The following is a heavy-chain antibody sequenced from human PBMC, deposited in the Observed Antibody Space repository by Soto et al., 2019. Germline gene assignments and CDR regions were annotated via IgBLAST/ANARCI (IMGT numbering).Heavy chain of an antibody. CDR1: GGSISSYY. Sequence: QVQLQESGPGLVKPSETLSLTCTVSGGSISSYYWRWIRQPPGKGLEWIGYIYYSGSTNYNPSLKSRVTISVDTSKNQFSLKLSSVTAADTAVYYCARGYSGSYDWFDPWGQGTLVTVSS. V-gene: IGHV4-59*01. CDR3: ARGYSGSYDWFDP. J-gene: IGHJ5*02. CDR2: IYYSGST. D-gene: IGHD1-26*01.